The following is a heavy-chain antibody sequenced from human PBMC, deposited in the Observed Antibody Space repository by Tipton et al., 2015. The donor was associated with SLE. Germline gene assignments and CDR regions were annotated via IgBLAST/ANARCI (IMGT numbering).Heavy chain of an antibody. V-gene: IGHV4-61*02. CDR3: AREATYSGSYYNWFDS. CDR1: GASISSGSYH. D-gene: IGHD1-26*01. J-gene: IGHJ5*02. Sequence: TLSLTCTVSGASISSGSYHWAWIRQPAGKGLEWIGRIYSSGSTNENLSLKSRVSISKATSKNQFSLKRSSVTAADTAVYYCAREATYSGSYYNWFDSWGQGTLVTVSP. CDR2: IYSSGST.